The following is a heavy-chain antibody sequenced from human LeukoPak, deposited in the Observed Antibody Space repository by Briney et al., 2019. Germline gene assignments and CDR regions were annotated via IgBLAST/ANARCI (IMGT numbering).Heavy chain of an antibody. J-gene: IGHJ6*03. CDR3: ARANYYYYYYMDV. V-gene: IGHV1-2*02. CDR1: GYTFTGYY. CDR2: INPNSGGT. Sequence: ASVKVSCKASGYTFTGYYMHWVRQAPGQGLEWMGWINPNSGGTNYAQKFQGRVTMTRDTSISTAYMELSRLRSDDTAVYYCARANYYYYYYMDVWGKGTTVTVS.